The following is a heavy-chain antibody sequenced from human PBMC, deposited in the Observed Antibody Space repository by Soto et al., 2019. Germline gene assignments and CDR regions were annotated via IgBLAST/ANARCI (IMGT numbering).Heavy chain of an antibody. J-gene: IGHJ5*02. CDR1: GDSISSGGYS. V-gene: IGHV4-30-2*01. CDR2: IYHSGST. D-gene: IGHD3-10*01. Sequence: SETLSLTCAVSGDSISSGGYSWSWIRQPPGKGLEWIGYIYHSGSTYYNPSLKSRVTISVDRSKNQFSLKLSSVTAADTAVYYCARAPVRGVIITGWFDPWGQGTLVTVSS. CDR3: ARAPVRGVIITGWFDP.